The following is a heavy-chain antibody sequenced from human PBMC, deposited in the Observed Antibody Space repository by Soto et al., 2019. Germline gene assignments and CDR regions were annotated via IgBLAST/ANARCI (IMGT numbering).Heavy chain of an antibody. V-gene: IGHV3-7*03. CDR2: IKQDGSAK. CDR3: AKDRYGDYEDWFDP. D-gene: IGHD4-17*01. Sequence: GGSLRLSCAASGFTFSSYWMSWVRQAPGKGLEWVANIKQDGSAKYYVDSVKGRFTISRDNSKNTLYLQMNSLRAEDTAVYYCAKDRYGDYEDWFDPWGQGTLVTVSS. CDR1: GFTFSSYW. J-gene: IGHJ5*02.